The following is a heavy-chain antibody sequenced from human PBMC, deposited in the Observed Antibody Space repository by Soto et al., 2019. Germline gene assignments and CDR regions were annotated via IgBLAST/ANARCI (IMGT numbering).Heavy chain of an antibody. CDR1: GDSISRSPYY. J-gene: IGHJ4*02. D-gene: IGHD1-26*01. V-gene: IGHV4-39*01. CDR2: IYYIGNS. Sequence: PSETLSLTCIVSGDSISRSPYYWFWIRHPPGKGLEWIGNIYYIGNSYYNPSLESRVTISVDTSKNQISLRLSSVTAADTALYYCARQASTGSHFPGVDYWGQGTLVTVSS. CDR3: ARQASTGSHFPGVDY.